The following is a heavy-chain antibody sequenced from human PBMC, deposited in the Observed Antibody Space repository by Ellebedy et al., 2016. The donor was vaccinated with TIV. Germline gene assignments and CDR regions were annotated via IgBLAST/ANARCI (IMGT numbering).Heavy chain of an antibody. CDR1: GGSINSGGYY. CDR3: ASSTVVTSYGMDV. J-gene: IGHJ6*02. D-gene: IGHD2-21*02. V-gene: IGHV4-30-4*08. CDR2: IYYSYST. Sequence: MPSETLSLTCSVSGGSINSGGYYWSWIRQYPGKGLEWIGYIYYSYSTYYNPALKSRVTIAVDSSKNQFSLNVTSVTAADTAVYFCASSTVVTSYGMDVWGQGTTVTVSS.